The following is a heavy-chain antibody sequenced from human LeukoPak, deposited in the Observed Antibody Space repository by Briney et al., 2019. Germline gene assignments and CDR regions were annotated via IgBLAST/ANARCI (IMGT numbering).Heavy chain of an antibody. D-gene: IGHD2-15*01. V-gene: IGHV1-8*01. CDR3: ARVCSGGSCLDY. CDR1: GYTFTSYD. J-gene: IGHJ4*02. CDR2: MSPNRGDT. Sequence: ASVKVSCKASGYTFTSYDIHWVRQATGQGLEWMGRMSPNRGDTDYAQKFQGRVTMTRNTSITTAYMELSSLTSEDTAVYYCARVCSGGSCLDYWGQGTLVTVYS.